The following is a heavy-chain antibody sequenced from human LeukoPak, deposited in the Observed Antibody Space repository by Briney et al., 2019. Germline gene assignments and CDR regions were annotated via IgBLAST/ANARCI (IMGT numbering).Heavy chain of an antibody. CDR2: IRSKAYGGTT. J-gene: IGHJ1*01. CDR1: GFSFGDHA. V-gene: IGHV3-49*04. CDR3: ARDQTPYS. D-gene: IGHD5-12*01. Sequence: GGSLRLSCSASGFSFGDHAMNWVRQAPGKGLEWVGFIRSKAYGGTTEYAASVKGRFTISRDDSKSIAYLQMNSLKTEDTAVYYCARDQTPYSWGQGTLVTVSS.